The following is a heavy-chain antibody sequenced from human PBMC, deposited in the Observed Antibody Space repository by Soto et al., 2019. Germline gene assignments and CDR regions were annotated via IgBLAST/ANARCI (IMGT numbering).Heavy chain of an antibody. V-gene: IGHV3-30*18. CDR1: GFTFISYG. J-gene: IGHJ4*02. D-gene: IGHD1-26*01. CDR3: AKDRDTVGAAYHFDH. CDR2: ISYDGSNK. Sequence: GGSLRRSCAASGFTFISYGMHWVRQAPGKGLEWVAVISYDGSNKYYADSVKGRFTISRDNSKNTLYLQMSSLRAEDMAVYYCAKDRDTVGAAYHFDHWGQGTLVTVSS.